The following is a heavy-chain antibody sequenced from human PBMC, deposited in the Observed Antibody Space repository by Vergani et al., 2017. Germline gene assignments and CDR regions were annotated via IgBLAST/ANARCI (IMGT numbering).Heavy chain of an antibody. CDR2: IYHSGGT. CDR1: GGPITSSSYY. D-gene: IGHD3-9*01. CDR3: ARTESFILRYFHWAL. Sequence: QLHLQESGPGLVKPSETLSLTCTVPGGPITSSSYYLGWIRQPPGKGLEWIGNIYHSGGTDYNPSLKSRVTISVDPSKNQFSLEVTSVTAADTAIYFCARTESFILRYFHWALWGQGTLVTVSS. J-gene: IGHJ4*02. V-gene: IGHV4-39*01.